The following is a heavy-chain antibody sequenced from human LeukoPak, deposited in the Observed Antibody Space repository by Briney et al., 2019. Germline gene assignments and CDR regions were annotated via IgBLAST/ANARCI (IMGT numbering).Heavy chain of an antibody. D-gene: IGHD3-22*01. Sequence: GGSLRLSCAASGFTFSDYYMSWIRQAPGKGLEWVSYISSSGSTIYYADSVKGRFTISRDNAKNSLYLQMNSLRAEDTAVYYCARESYYYDSSGYYVYYFDYWGQGTLVTVSS. J-gene: IGHJ4*02. CDR1: GFTFSDYY. V-gene: IGHV3-11*01. CDR2: ISSSGSTI. CDR3: ARESYYYDSSGYYVYYFDY.